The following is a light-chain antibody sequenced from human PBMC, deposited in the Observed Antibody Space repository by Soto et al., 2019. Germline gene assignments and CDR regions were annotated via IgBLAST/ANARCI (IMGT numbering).Light chain of an antibody. CDR2: EVS. J-gene: IGLJ1*01. V-gene: IGLV2-14*01. CDR3: SPYTSSSTLP. Sequence: QSALTQPASVSGSPGQSITISCTGTSSDVGGYNYVSWYQQHPGKAPKLMIYEVSNRPSGVSNRFSGSKSGNTASLTISGLQAEDEADYYCSPYTSSSTLPFGTGTKVTVL. CDR1: SSDVGGYNY.